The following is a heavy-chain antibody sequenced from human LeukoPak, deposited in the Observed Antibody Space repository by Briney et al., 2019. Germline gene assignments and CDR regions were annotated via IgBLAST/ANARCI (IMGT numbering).Heavy chain of an antibody. CDR2: IYYSGST. Sequence: SETLSLTCTVSGGSISSYYWSWIRQPPGKGLEWIGYIYYSGSTNYNPSLKSRVTISVDTSKNQFSLKLSSVTAADTAVYYCARVRGHITMVRGAIGPFDPWGQGTLVTVSS. CDR1: GGSISSYY. D-gene: IGHD3-10*01. CDR3: ARVRGHITMVRGAIGPFDP. J-gene: IGHJ5*02. V-gene: IGHV4-59*08.